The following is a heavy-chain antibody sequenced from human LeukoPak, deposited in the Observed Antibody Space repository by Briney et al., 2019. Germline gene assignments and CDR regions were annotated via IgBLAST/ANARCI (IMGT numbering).Heavy chain of an antibody. CDR2: SGSGGGT. CDR3: AKRISAAAGSVFDY. V-gene: IGHV3-23*01. Sequence: GGSLRLSCAASGFTFSGHAMTWVRQAPGKGLEWVSTSGSGGGTYYADSVKGRFTISRDNSKNTLYLQMNSLRAEDTAVYHCAKRISAAAGSVFDYWGQGTLVTVSS. D-gene: IGHD6-13*01. CDR1: GFTFSGHA. J-gene: IGHJ4*02.